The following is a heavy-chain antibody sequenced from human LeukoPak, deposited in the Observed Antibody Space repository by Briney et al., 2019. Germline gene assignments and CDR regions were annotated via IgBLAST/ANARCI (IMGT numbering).Heavy chain of an antibody. CDR2: ISSSSSYI. CDR3: ASSVGATNDFDY. J-gene: IGHJ4*02. V-gene: IGHV3-21*01. Sequence: GGSLRLSRAASGFTFSIYAMSWVRQAPGKGLEWVSSISSSSSYIYYADSVKGRFTISRDNAKNSLYLQMNSLRAEDTAVYYCASSVGATNDFDYWGQGTLVTVSS. CDR1: GFTFSIYA. D-gene: IGHD1-26*01.